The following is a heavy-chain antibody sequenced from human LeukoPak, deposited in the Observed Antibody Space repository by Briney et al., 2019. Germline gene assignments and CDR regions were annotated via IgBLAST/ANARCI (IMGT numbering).Heavy chain of an antibody. CDR2: ISYDGSNK. V-gene: IGHV3-30*18. D-gene: IGHD2-15*01. Sequence: GGSLRLSCAASGFTFSSYGMHWVRQAPGKGLEWVAVISYDGSNKYYADSVKGRFTISRDNSKNTLYLQMNSLRAEDTAVYYCAKDGHCSGGSCYGGYFDSWGQGTLVTVSS. CDR3: AKDGHCSGGSCYGGYFDS. CDR1: GFTFSSYG. J-gene: IGHJ4*02.